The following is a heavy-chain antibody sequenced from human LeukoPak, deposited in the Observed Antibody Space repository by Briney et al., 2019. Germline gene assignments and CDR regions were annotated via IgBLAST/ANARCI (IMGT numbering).Heavy chain of an antibody. D-gene: IGHD2-2*01. J-gene: IGHJ4*02. Sequence: GGSLRLSCAASGFTFRSYWMSWVRQAPGKGLEWVANIKQDGSEKYYVDSVKGRFTISRDNAKNSLYLQMNSLRAEDTAVYYCARAYCSSTSCYSPRPFTFDYWGQGTLVTVSS. V-gene: IGHV3-7*02. CDR3: ARAYCSSTSCYSPRPFTFDY. CDR1: GFTFRSYW. CDR2: IKQDGSEK.